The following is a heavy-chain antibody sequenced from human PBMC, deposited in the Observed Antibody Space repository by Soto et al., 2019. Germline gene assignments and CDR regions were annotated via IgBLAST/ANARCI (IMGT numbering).Heavy chain of an antibody. D-gene: IGHD5-18*01. CDR1: GYSFSSYW. J-gene: IGHJ6*02. CDR2: IYPGDSDT. V-gene: IGHV5-51*01. Sequence: GESLKSSCKGSGYSFSSYWIGWVRQMPGKGLESMGIIYPGDSDTRYSPSFQGQVTISADKSIRTAYLQWSSLKAADTAMYYCARHGQDTAMVTYYYYGMDVWGQGTTVTVSS. CDR3: ARHGQDTAMVTYYYYGMDV.